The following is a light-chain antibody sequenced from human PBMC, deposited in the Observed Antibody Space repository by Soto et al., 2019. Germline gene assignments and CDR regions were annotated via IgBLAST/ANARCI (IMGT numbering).Light chain of an antibody. CDR3: AAWGDSLNGLV. J-gene: IGLJ3*02. V-gene: IGLV1-44*01. CDR1: SSNIGSNN. Sequence: QSVLTQPPSASGTPGQSVTISCSGSSSNIGSNNVNWYQQLPGTAPKLLIYSNNQRPSGVPDRFSGSKSGTSASLAISGLQSEDEADYYCAAWGDSLNGLVFGGGTKVTVL. CDR2: SNN.